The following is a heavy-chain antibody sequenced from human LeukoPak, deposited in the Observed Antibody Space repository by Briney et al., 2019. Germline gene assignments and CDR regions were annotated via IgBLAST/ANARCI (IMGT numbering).Heavy chain of an antibody. J-gene: IGHJ3*02. D-gene: IGHD6-19*01. CDR3: ASNIAVGPDDAFDI. Sequence: SETLSLTCTVSGGSISSGDYYWSWIRQPPGKGLEWIGEIYHSGSTNYNPSLKSRVTISVDKSKNQFSLKLSSVTAADTAVYYCASNIAVGPDDAFDIWGQGTMVTVSS. CDR2: IYHSGST. CDR1: GGSISSGDYY. V-gene: IGHV4-39*07.